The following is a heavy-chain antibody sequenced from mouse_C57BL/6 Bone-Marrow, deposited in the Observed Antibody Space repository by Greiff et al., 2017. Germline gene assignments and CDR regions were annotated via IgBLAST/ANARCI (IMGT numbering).Heavy chain of an antibody. CDR2: IDPSDSET. J-gene: IGHJ2*01. D-gene: IGHD3-1*01. CDR3: AISGYFYY. CDR1: GYTFTSYW. Sequence: VQLQQPGAELVRPGSSVKLSCKASGYTFTSYWMQWVKQRPVQGLEWIGNIDPSDSETHYNQKFKDKATLTVDKSSSTAYMQLSSLTSEDSAVYYCAISGYFYYWGQGTTLTVSS. V-gene: IGHV1-52*01.